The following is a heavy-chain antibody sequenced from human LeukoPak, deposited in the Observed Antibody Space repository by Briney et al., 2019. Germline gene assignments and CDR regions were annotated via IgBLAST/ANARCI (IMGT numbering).Heavy chain of an antibody. CDR3: AKRLLRDYGGHGAFDI. CDR2: IIPILGIA. Sequence: GASVKVSCKASGGTFSSYTISWVRQAPGQGLEWMGRIIPILGIANYAQKFQGRVTITADKSTSTAYMELSSLRSEDTAVYYCAKRLLRDYGGHGAFDIWGQGTMVTVSS. D-gene: IGHD4/OR15-4a*01. CDR1: GGTFSSYT. J-gene: IGHJ3*02. V-gene: IGHV1-69*02.